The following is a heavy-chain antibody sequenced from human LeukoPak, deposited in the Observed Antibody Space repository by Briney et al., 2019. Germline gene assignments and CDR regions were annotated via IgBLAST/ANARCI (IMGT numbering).Heavy chain of an antibody. Sequence: GGSLRLSCAASGFTFSSYAMSWVRQAPGKGLEWVSAISGSGGSTYYADSVKGRFTISRDNSKNTLYLQMNSLRAEDTAVYYCATLPHSSGWYWGVDYWGQGTLVTVSS. V-gene: IGHV3-23*01. D-gene: IGHD6-19*01. CDR2: ISGSGGST. CDR3: ATLPHSSGWYWGVDY. J-gene: IGHJ4*02. CDR1: GFTFSSYA.